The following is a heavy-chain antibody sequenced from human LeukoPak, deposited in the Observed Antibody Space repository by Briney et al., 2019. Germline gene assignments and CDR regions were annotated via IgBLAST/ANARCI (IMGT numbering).Heavy chain of an antibody. Sequence: ASVKVSCKASGYTFTDYYIHWVRQAPRQGLEWMGRINCITGDTRSAQKFQGRVTMTRDTSISTAYMQLSSLRSDDTAVYYCAREVAATGAAVDYWGQGILVTVSS. CDR2: INCITGDT. J-gene: IGHJ4*02. V-gene: IGHV1-2*06. D-gene: IGHD6-13*01. CDR3: AREVAATGAAVDY. CDR1: GYTFTDYY.